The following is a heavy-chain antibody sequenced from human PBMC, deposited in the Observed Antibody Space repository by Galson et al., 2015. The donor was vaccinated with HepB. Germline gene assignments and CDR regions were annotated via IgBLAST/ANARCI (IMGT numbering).Heavy chain of an antibody. CDR1: GFTFSCYS. CDR2: ISSSSTI. CDR3: ARVYYYDSSGYYSSNWYFDL. D-gene: IGHD3-22*01. Sequence: SLRLSCAASGFTFSCYSMNWVRQAPGKGLEWVSYISSSSTIYYADSVKGRFTISRDNAKNSLYLQMNSLRAEDTAVYYCARVYYYDSSGYYSSNWYFDLWGRGTLVTVSS. J-gene: IGHJ2*01. V-gene: IGHV3-48*01.